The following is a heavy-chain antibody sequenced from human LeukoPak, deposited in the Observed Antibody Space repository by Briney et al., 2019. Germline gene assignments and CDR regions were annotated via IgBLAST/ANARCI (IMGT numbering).Heavy chain of an antibody. CDR2: INPNSGGT. J-gene: IGHJ3*02. V-gene: IGHV1-2*02. D-gene: IGHD6-6*01. Sequence: ASVKVSCKASGYTFTGYYMHWVRQAPGQGLEWMGWINPNSGGTNYAQKFQGRVTMTRDTSISTAYMELSRLRSDDTAVYYCARVGSIAARPVAFDIWGQGTMVTVSS. CDR1: GYTFTGYY. CDR3: ARVGSIAARPVAFDI.